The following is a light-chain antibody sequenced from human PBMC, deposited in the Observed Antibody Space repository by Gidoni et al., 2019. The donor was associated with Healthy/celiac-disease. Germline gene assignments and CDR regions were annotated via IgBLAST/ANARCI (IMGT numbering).Light chain of an antibody. V-gene: IGKV3-20*01. CDR2: GAS. CDR3: QQYGSSPGT. Sequence: EIVLTQSPVTLSLSPGERATLSCRASQSVSSSYLAWYQQKPGQAPRLLIYGASSRATGIPDRFSGSGSGTDFTLTISRLDPEDFAVYYCQQYGSSPGTFXGXTKVEIK. J-gene: IGKJ4*01. CDR1: QSVSSSY.